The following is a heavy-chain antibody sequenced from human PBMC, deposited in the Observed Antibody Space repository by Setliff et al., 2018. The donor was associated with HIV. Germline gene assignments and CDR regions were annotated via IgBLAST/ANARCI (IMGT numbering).Heavy chain of an antibody. V-gene: IGHV4-34*01. CDR1: GGSFSDYY. CDR2: INHSGST. J-gene: IGHJ5*02. D-gene: IGHD6-6*01. CDR3: ARGGRSLAAQTWFDP. Sequence: PSETLSLTCAVYGGSFSDYYWSWIRQPPGKGLEWIGEINHSGSTNYNPSLKSRVTISVDTSKNQFSLKSSSVTAADTAVYYCARGGRSLAAQTWFDPWGQGTLVTVSS.